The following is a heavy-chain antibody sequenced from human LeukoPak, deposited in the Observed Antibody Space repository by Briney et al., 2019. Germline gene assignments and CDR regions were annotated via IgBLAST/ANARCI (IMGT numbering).Heavy chain of an antibody. CDR3: ARERDYYDSSGYSFDY. D-gene: IGHD3-22*01. V-gene: IGHV4-61*02. Sequence: ASETLSLTCTVSGGSISSGSYYWSWIRQPAGKGLEWIGRIYTSGSTNYNPSLKSRVTISVDTSKNQFSLKLSSVTAADTAVYYCARERDYYDSSGYSFDYWGQGTLVTVSS. CDR1: GGSISSGSYY. CDR2: IYTSGST. J-gene: IGHJ4*02.